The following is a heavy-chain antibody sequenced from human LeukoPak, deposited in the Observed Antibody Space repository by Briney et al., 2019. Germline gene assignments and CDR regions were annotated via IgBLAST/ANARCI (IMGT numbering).Heavy chain of an antibody. CDR2: MNPNSGNT. D-gene: IGHD3-3*01. V-gene: IGHV1-8*01. CDR1: GYTFTSYD. CDR3: VRGHWSGYSYNWFDP. J-gene: IGHJ5*02. Sequence: ASVKVSCKASGYTFTSYDINWVRQTTGQGLEWMGWMNPNSGNTGYAQKFQGRVTMTRTTSMSTAYMGLNSLRSEDTAVYYCVRGHWSGYSYNWFDPWGQGTLVTVSS.